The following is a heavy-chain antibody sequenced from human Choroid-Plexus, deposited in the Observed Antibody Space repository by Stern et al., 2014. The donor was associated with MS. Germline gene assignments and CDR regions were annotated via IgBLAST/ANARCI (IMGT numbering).Heavy chain of an antibody. CDR3: AKDRQYLTYFFDH. Sequence: DQLVESGGGVVQPGRPLRLSCVASGFTFGSCAMDWVRQAPGKGREWVAGVSYDGSNKYYADSVKGRFTISRDNSQNTLYMQMSSLRPEDTAVYYCAKDRQYLTYFFDHWGQGSLVTVSS. J-gene: IGHJ5*02. CDR2: VSYDGSNK. CDR1: GFTFGSCA. D-gene: IGHD2/OR15-2a*01. V-gene: IGHV3-30*18.